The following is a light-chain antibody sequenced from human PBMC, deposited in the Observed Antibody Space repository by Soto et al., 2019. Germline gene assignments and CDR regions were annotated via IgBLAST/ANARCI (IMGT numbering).Light chain of an antibody. Sequence: QSPLTQPASVSGSPGQPITISSTGTSSEIGAYNFVSWYQQHPGKAPKLMLYDVNIRPSGVSNRFSGSKSGNTASLTISGLQDEDEADYYCTSWTTSTTMIFGGGTKLTVL. CDR1: SSEIGAYNF. CDR3: TSWTTSTTMI. V-gene: IGLV2-14*03. CDR2: DVN. J-gene: IGLJ2*01.